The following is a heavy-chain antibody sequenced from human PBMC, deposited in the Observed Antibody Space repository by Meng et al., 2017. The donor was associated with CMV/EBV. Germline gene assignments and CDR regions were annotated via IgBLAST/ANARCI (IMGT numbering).Heavy chain of an antibody. Sequence: SVKVSCKASGVTFSSYAISWVRQAPGQGLEWMGGIIPIFGTANYAQKFQGRVTITTDESTSTAYMELSSLRSEDTAVYYCAGTAHSTPGGYFDYWGQGTLVTVSS. CDR2: IIPIFGTA. CDR1: GVTFSSYA. D-gene: IGHD3-10*01. V-gene: IGHV1-69*05. CDR3: AGTAHSTPGGYFDY. J-gene: IGHJ4*02.